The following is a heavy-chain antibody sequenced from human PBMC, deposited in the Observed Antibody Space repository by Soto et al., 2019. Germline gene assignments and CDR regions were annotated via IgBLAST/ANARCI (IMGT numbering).Heavy chain of an antibody. V-gene: IGHV1-2*02. Sequence: GASVKVSCKASGYTFTGRYIHWVRQAPGQGLEWMGRINPDYGGATYAQKFQGRVSLTRDTSNSTAHMELSSLRSDDTAVYFCARDLGGSSSYLGYWGQGTPVTVSS. CDR3: ARDLGGSSSYLGY. J-gene: IGHJ4*02. CDR2: INPDYGGA. D-gene: IGHD6-6*01. CDR1: GYTFTGRY.